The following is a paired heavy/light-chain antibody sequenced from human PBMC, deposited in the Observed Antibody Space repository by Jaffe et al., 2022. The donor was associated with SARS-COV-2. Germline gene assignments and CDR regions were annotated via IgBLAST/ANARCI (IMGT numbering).Heavy chain of an antibody. V-gene: IGHV3-30*18. CDR3: AKDRGAARPGYRQYGMDV. CDR2: ISDDGNNK. J-gene: IGHJ6*02. D-gene: IGHD6-6*01. Sequence: QVQLVESGGGVVQPGRSLRLSCAASGFTFSSYGMHWVRQAPGKGLEWVTLISDDGNNKYYVDSVKGRFTISRDNSQNTLYLQVNSLRAEDTAVYYCAKDRGAARPGYRQYGMDVWGQGTTVTVSS. CDR1: GFTFSSYG.
Light chain of an antibody. V-gene: IGLV1-44*01. CDR3: AAWDDNLKCWV. Sequence: QSVLTQPPSASGTPGQRVTISCSGSSSNIGSNTVNWYQQLPGTAPKLLIYSNSQRPSGVPDRFSGSKSGASASLAISGLQPEDEADYYCAAWDDNLKCWVFGGGTKLTVL. CDR2: SNS. CDR1: SSNIGSNT. J-gene: IGLJ3*02.